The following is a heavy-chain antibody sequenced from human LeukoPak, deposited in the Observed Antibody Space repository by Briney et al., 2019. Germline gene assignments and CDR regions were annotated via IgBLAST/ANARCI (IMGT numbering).Heavy chain of an antibody. CDR2: IYYSGST. Sequence: SQTLSLTCTVSGGSISSGGYYWSWIRQHPGKGLEWIGYIYYSGSTYYNPSLESRVTISVDTSKNQFSLKLSSVTAADTAVYYCARARVITFGGVIVPGPWGQGTLVTVSS. CDR1: GGSISSGGYY. CDR3: ARARVITFGGVIVPGP. V-gene: IGHV4-31*03. D-gene: IGHD3-16*02. J-gene: IGHJ5*02.